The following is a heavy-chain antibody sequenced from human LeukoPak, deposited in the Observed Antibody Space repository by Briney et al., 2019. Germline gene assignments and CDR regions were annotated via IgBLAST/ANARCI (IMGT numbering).Heavy chain of an antibody. CDR3: ARGGFITIFGVVTTEYYFDY. D-gene: IGHD3-3*01. CDR1: GGTFCSYA. V-gene: IGHV1-69*05. J-gene: IGHJ4*03. CDR2: IIPIFSTA. Sequence: SVKVSCKASGGTFCSYAISWVRQAPGQGLEWMGGIIPIFSTANYAQKFQGRVTITTDESTGTAYMELSSLRSEDTAVYYCARGGFITIFGVVTTEYYFDYWGQGTTVTVSS.